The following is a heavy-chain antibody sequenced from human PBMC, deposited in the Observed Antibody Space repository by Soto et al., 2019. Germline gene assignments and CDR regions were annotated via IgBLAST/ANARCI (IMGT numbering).Heavy chain of an antibody. V-gene: IGHV1-18*01. D-gene: IGHD2-15*01. CDR1: GYTFTSYG. J-gene: IGHJ5*02. Sequence: ASVKVSCKASGYTFTSYGISWVRQAPGQGLEWMGWISGYNGNTNYAQKIQGRVTTTKDTSTSTANMELRSLRSDDTAVYFCARGYCSGGSCYTGWFDPWGQGTLVTVSS. CDR2: ISGYNGNT. CDR3: ARGYCSGGSCYTGWFDP.